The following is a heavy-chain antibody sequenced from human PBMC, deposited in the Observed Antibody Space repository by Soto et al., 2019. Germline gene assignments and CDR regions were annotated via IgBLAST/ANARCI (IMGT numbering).Heavy chain of an antibody. V-gene: IGHV4-59*11. Sequence: QVQLQESGPGLVKPSETLSLICTVSGGSISSHYWRWIRQPPGKGLEWIGYVYYSGSTNYNPSLKSRVTISVDTSKNQFSLKLSSVTAADTAVYHCARGDYSDSSGLYFDYWGQGTLVTVSS. CDR1: GGSISSHY. D-gene: IGHD3-22*01. J-gene: IGHJ4*02. CDR3: ARGDYSDSSGLYFDY. CDR2: VYYSGST.